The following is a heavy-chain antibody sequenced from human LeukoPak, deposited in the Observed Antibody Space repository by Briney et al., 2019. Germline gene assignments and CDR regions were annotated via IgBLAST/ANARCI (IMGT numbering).Heavy chain of an antibody. J-gene: IGHJ4*02. V-gene: IGHV4-61*08. Sequence: SETLSLTCTVSGGSISSGGYYWSWIRQPPGKGLEWIGYIYYSGSTNYNPSLKSRVTISVDTSKNQFSLKLSSVTAADTAVYYCARGLDGWYGYWGQGTLVTVSS. D-gene: IGHD6-19*01. CDR1: GGSISSGGYY. CDR2: IYYSGST. CDR3: ARGLDGWYGY.